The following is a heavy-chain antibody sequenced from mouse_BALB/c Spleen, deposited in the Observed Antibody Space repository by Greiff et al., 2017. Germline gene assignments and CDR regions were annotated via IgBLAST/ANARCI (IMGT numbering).Heavy chain of an antibody. D-gene: IGHD2-4*01. J-gene: IGHJ3*01. CDR3: ARSAGSTMITTAWFAY. CDR2: ISTYYGNT. Sequence: VKLQESGPELVRPGVSVKISCKGSGYTFTDYAMHWVKQSHAKSLEWIGVISTYYGNTNYNQKFKGKATMTVDKSSSTAYMELARLTSEDSAIYYCARSAGSTMITTAWFAYWGQGTLVTVSA. CDR1: GYTFTDYA. V-gene: IGHV1-67*01.